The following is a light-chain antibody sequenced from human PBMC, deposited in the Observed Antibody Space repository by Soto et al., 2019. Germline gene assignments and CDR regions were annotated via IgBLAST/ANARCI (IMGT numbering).Light chain of an antibody. CDR3: QQYDTLPWT. CDR2: GAS. CDR1: QSVSSNY. V-gene: IGKV3-20*01. Sequence: EIVMTQSPGTLSLSPGERGTLSCRASQSVSSNYLDWYQQKSGQAPRLLLYGASNRAIGIPDRFSGSWSGTDFTLTISGLEPEDFALYFCQQYDTLPWTFGQGTKVESK. J-gene: IGKJ1*01.